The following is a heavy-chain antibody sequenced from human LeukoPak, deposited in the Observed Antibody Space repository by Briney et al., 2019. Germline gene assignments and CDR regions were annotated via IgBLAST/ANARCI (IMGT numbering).Heavy chain of an antibody. CDR1: GFTFSSYW. J-gene: IGHJ3*02. D-gene: IGHD4-17*01. V-gene: IGHV3-7*01. CDR2: IKQDGSEK. CDR3: ARPTTVTTISADAFDI. Sequence: GGSLRLPCAASGFTFSSYWMSWVRQAPGKGLEWVANIKQDGSEKYYVDSVKGRFTISRDNAKNSLYLQMNSLRAEDSSVYYCARPTTVTTISADAFDIWGQGTMVTVSS.